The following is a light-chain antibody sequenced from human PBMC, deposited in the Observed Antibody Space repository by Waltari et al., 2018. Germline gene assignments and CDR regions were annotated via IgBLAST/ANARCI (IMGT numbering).Light chain of an antibody. CDR2: WAS. J-gene: IGKJ1*01. CDR1: QSVLYSSNNQNY. Sequence: DIVMTQSPDSLAVSLGERATINCKSSQSVLYSSNNQNYLAWYHQKPGQPPKLLIYWASTRESGVPDRFSGSGSGTDFTLTISSLQAEDVAVYYCQQYLSTPPTFGQGTKVEIK. CDR3: QQYLSTPPT. V-gene: IGKV4-1*01.